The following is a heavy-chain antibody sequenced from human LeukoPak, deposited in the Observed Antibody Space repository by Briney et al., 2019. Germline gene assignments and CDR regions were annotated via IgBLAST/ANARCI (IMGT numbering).Heavy chain of an antibody. CDR3: TRGRATVTTHWFDP. CDR2: VNPNSGNT. V-gene: IGHV1-8*01. D-gene: IGHD4-11*01. CDR1: GYTFTSYD. J-gene: IGHJ5*02. Sequence: ASVKVSCKASGYTFTSYDINWVRLATGQGREWMGWVNPNSGNTGYAQNFQGRVTISRNTSTSTAYMELSSLRSDDTAVYYCTRGRATVTTHWFDPWGQGTLVIVSS.